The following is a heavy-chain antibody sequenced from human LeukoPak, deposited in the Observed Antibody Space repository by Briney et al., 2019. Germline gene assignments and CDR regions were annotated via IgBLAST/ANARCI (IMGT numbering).Heavy chain of an antibody. CDR3: ARGPAAMYGGADY. CDR1: GDSVSSNSAA. Sequence: SQTLPLTCAISGDSVSSNSAAWNWIRQSPSRGLEWLGRTYYRSKWYNDYAVSVKSRITINPDTSKNQFSLQLNSMTPEDTAVYYCARGPAAMYGGADYWGQGTLVTVSS. CDR2: TYYRSKWYN. D-gene: IGHD2-2*01. V-gene: IGHV6-1*01. J-gene: IGHJ4*02.